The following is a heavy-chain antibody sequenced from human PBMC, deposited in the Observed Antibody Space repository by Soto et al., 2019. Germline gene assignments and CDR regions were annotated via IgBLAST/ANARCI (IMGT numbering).Heavy chain of an antibody. CDR3: AKDGAPRYCSGRSCHPAGAY. CDR2: ISHDGSNK. Sequence: QVQLVVSGGGVVQPGRSLRLSCAGSGFTFSNYGLHWVRQTPGKGLEWVAFISHDGSNKYYADSVKGRVTISRDSSKSTLYLQMDSLRVEDTAVYYCAKDGAPRYCSGRSCHPAGAYWGQGTLVSVSS. D-gene: IGHD2-15*01. V-gene: IGHV3-30*18. J-gene: IGHJ4*02. CDR1: GFTFSNYG.